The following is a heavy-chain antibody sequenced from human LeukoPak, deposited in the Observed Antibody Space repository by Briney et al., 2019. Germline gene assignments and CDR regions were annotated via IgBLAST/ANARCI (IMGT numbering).Heavy chain of an antibody. V-gene: IGHV1-69*04. CDR2: IIPILDKP. CDR1: GYTFSSYA. J-gene: IGHJ4*02. CDR3: ARDRGNSENY. D-gene: IGHD4-23*01. Sequence: SVKVSCKASGYTFSSYAISWVRQAPGQGLEWMGRIIPILDKPNYAQKFQGRVTITADKSTSTVYMELSSLRSEDTAVYYCARDRGNSENYWGQGTLVTVSS.